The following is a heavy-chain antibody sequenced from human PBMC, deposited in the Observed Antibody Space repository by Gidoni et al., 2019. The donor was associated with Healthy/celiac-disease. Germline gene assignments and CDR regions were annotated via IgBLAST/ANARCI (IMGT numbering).Heavy chain of an antibody. CDR2: IYSSGST. J-gene: IGHJ4*02. D-gene: IGHD6-13*01. CDR1: GGSISSSSYY. V-gene: IGHV4-39*01. CDR3: ARHLIREAAAVYYFDY. Sequence: QLQLQESDPGLVKPSETLSLTCTVSGGSISSSSYYWGWIRQPPGKGLEWIGSIYSSGSTYYNPSLKSRVTISVDTSKNQFSLKLSSVTAADTAVYYCARHLIREAAAVYYFDYWGQGTLVTVSS.